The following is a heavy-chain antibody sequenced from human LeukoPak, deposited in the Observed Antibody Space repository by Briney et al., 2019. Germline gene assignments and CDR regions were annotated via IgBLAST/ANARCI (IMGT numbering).Heavy chain of an antibody. D-gene: IGHD1-26*01. CDR2: IYYSGST. CDR1: GGSISSSSYY. Sequence: SETLSLTCTVSGGSISSSSYYWGWIRQPPGKGLEWIGSIYYSGSTYYNPSLKSRVTISVDTSKNQFSLKLSSVSAADTAVYYCARDRGGSYYFDYWGQGTLVTVSS. J-gene: IGHJ4*02. CDR3: ARDRGGSYYFDY. V-gene: IGHV4-39*07.